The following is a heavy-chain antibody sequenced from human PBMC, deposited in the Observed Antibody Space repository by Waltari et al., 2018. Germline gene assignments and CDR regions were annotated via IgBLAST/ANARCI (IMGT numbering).Heavy chain of an antibody. D-gene: IGHD5-18*01. V-gene: IGHV1-8*01. J-gene: IGHJ4*02. Sequence: QVQLVQSGAEVKKPGASVKVSCKASGYTFTSSDINWVRQATGQGLEWMGWMNPNSGNTGYAQKFQGRVTMTRNTSISTAYMELSSLRSEDTAVYYCARAGYSYGPTPLDYWGQGTLVTVSS. CDR1: GYTFTSSD. CDR2: MNPNSGNT. CDR3: ARAGYSYGPTPLDY.